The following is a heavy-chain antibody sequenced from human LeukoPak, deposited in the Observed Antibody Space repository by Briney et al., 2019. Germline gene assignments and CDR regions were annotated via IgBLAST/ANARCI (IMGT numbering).Heavy chain of an antibody. J-gene: IGHJ4*02. V-gene: IGHV3-7*01. D-gene: IGHD5-18*01. Sequence: PGGSLRLSCAASGFTLSSYWMSWVRQAPGKGLEWVANIKKDGSEKYYVDSVKGRFTISRDNAKTPLYLQMNSLRAEDTAVYYCARDLSGVAGYTYGRGIDYWGQGTLVTVSS. CDR3: ARDLSGVAGYTYGRGIDY. CDR2: IKKDGSEK. CDR1: GFTLSSYW.